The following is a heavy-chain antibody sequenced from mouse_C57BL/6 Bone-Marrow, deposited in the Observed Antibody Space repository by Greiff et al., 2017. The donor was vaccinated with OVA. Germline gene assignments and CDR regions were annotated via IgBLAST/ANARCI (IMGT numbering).Heavy chain of an antibody. CDR2: INPNNGGT. CDR3: ARCGYPYWYFDV. D-gene: IGHD1-2*01. Sequence: EVQLQQSGPELVKPGASVKIPCKASGYTFTDYNMDWVKQSHGKSLEWIGDINPNNGGTIYNQKFKGKATLTVDKSSSTAYMELRSLTSEDTAVYYCARCGYPYWYFDVWGTGTTVTVSS. V-gene: IGHV1-18*01. CDR1: GYTFTDYN. J-gene: IGHJ1*03.